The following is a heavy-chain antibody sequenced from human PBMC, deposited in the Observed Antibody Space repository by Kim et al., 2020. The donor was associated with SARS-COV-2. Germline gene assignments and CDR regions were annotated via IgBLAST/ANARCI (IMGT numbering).Heavy chain of an antibody. Sequence: SETLSLTCAVYGGSFSGYYWSWIRQPPGKGLEWIGEINHSGSTNYNPSLKSRVTISVDTSKNQFSLKLSSVTAADTAGYYWARARGRYCGGDCWRHPIDYWXXGTLXTVSS. J-gene: IGHJ4*02. CDR2: INHSGST. CDR3: ARARGRYCGGDCWRHPIDY. CDR1: GGSFSGYY. D-gene: IGHD2-21*02. V-gene: IGHV4-34*01.